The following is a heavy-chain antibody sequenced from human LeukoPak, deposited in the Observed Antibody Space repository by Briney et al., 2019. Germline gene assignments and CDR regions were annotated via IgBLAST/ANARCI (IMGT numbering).Heavy chain of an antibody. CDR1: GFTFSDYY. V-gene: IGHV3-11*01. Sequence: GGSLRLSCAASGFTFSDYYMSWIRQAPGKGLEWLSYISSGRGRSTIYYADSVKGRFTISRDNSKNTLYLQMNSLRAEDTAVYYCANWELPFTCWGQGTLVTVSS. D-gene: IGHD1-26*01. CDR2: ISSGRGRSTI. CDR3: ANWELPFTC. J-gene: IGHJ4*02.